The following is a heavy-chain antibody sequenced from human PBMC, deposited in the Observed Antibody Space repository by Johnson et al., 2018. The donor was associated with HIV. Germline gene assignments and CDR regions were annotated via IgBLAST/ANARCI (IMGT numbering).Heavy chain of an antibody. D-gene: IGHD6-19*01. J-gene: IGHJ3*02. CDR2: ISYDGSNK. V-gene: IGHV3-30*04. Sequence: QVQLVESGGGVVQPGRSLRLSCAASGFTFSTYAMHWVRQAPGKGLEWLAVISYDGSNKYYGDSVKGRFTISRDNSKNTLYLQMNSLRAEDTAVYYCAKDLQWLAEGAFDIWGQGTMVTVSS. CDR1: GFTFSTYA. CDR3: AKDLQWLAEGAFDI.